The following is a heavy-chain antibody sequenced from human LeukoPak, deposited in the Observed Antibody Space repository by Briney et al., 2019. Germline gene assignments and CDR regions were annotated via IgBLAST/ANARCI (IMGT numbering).Heavy chain of an antibody. D-gene: IGHD3/OR15-3a*01. CDR3: ARGGLYLDH. CDR2: ISYSGST. V-gene: IGHV4-59*01. CDR1: GVSISSYY. Sequence: PSETLSLTCTVSGVSISSYYWSWIRQPPGKGLEWIGYISYSGSTNYNPSLKSRVTISEDTSKNQFSLKLSSVTAADTAVYYCARGGLYLDHWGQGTLVTVSS. J-gene: IGHJ4*02.